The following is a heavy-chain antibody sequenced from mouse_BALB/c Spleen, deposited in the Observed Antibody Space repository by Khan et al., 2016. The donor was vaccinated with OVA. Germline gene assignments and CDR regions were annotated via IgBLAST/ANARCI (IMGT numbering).Heavy chain of an antibody. V-gene: IGHV1-77*01. Sequence: QVQLKESGAELARPGASVKLSCKASGYTFSDYYINWVKQRTGQGLEWIGEIFPGRGNTNYTEKFKGKATLTADKSSSPAYMQFSNLASADSAVYFGSRTGTGSFLSWGQRTLVTVSA. J-gene: IGHJ3*01. CDR3: SRTGTGSFLS. CDR2: IFPGRGNT. CDR1: GYTFSDYY. D-gene: IGHD4-1*01.